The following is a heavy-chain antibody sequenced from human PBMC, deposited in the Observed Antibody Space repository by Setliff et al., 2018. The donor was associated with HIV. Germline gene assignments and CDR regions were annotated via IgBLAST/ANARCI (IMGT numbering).Heavy chain of an antibody. D-gene: IGHD6-13*01. CDR3: ARDPGYKSTWYGVFDI. Sequence: EASVKVSCKASGYTFSDYYMHWVRQAPGQGREWMGWVNPNSGGTNYAQKFQGRVNMTRDTSISTTYMELSRLRSDDTAVYYCARDPGYKSTWYGVFDIWGQGTMVTVSS. J-gene: IGHJ3*02. CDR2: VNPNSGGT. V-gene: IGHV1-2*02. CDR1: GYTFSDYY.